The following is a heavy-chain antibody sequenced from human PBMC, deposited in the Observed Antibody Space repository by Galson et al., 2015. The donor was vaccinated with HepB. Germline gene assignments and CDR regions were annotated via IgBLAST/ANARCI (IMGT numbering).Heavy chain of an antibody. CDR2: IYWDDDQ. CDR1: GFSLSTSEEG. Sequence: PALVKPTQTLTLTCTFSGFSLSTSEEGVGVAWIRQPPGKALEWLALIYWDDDQRYSPSQKNRLTITKDSSKDQVVLIMTKMDPMDTATYYCAHIRDSASVRFDSWGQGAQVTVSS. D-gene: IGHD4-17*01. J-gene: IGHJ4*02. CDR3: AHIRDSASVRFDS. V-gene: IGHV2-5*02.